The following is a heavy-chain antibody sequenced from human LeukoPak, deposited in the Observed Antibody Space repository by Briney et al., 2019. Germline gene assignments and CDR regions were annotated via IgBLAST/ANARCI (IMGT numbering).Heavy chain of an antibody. J-gene: IGHJ4*02. CDR2: ISSSGSTI. D-gene: IGHD1-7*01. V-gene: IGHV3-48*03. CDR3: ARDCLTINWDYAYCFEH. Sequence: GGSLRLSCAASGFTFSSYEMNWVRQAPGKGLEWVSYISSSGSTIYYADSVKGRFTISRDNAKNSLYLQMNSLRAEDTAVYYRARDCLTINWDYAYCFEHWGQGTLVTVSS. CDR1: GFTFSSYE.